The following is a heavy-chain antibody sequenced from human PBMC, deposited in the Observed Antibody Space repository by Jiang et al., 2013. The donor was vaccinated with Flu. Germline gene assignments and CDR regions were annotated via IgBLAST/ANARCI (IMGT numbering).Heavy chain of an antibody. Sequence: SQTLSLTCAISGDSVSSNSAAWNWIRQSPSRGLEWLGRTYYRSEWWNDYAESVKSRISIKPDTSKNQFSLQLNSVTPEDTAVYYCTRERDNGAWYGNDYWGQGTLVTVSS. D-gene: IGHD6-19*01. CDR3: TRERDNGAWYGNDY. CDR1: GDSVSSNSAA. J-gene: IGHJ4*02. V-gene: IGHV6-1*01. CDR2: TYYRSEWWN.